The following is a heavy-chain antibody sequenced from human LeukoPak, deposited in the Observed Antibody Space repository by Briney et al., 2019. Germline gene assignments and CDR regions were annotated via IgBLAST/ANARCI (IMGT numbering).Heavy chain of an antibody. D-gene: IGHD2-8*01. CDR3: ARALGYCTNGVCYTGIHFDY. J-gene: IGHJ4*02. CDR1: GGSISSYC. Sequence: SETLSLTCTVSGGSISSYCWSWIRQPPGKGLEWIGYIYYSGSTNYNPSLKSRVTISVDTSKNQFSLKLSSVTAADTAVYYCARALGYCTNGVCYTGIHFDYWGQGTLVTVSS. V-gene: IGHV4-59*01. CDR2: IYYSGST.